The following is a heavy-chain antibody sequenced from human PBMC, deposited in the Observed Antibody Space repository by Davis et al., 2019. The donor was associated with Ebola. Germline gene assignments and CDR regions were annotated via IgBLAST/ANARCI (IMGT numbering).Heavy chain of an antibody. CDR1: GGSISSSNW. CDR2: IYHSGST. J-gene: IGHJ6*02. V-gene: IGHV4-4*02. Sequence: SETLSLTCAVSGGSISSSNWWSWVRQPPGKGLAWIGEIYHSGSTNYNPSLKSRVTISVDKSKNQFSLKLSSVTAADTAVYYCARSRAIPYYYYGMDVWGQGTTVTVSS. D-gene: IGHD5-24*01. CDR3: ARSRAIPYYYYGMDV.